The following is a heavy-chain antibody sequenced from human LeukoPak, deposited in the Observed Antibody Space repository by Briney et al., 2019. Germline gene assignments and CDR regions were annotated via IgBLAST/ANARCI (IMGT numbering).Heavy chain of an antibody. CDR2: IYYSGST. Sequence: PSETLSLTCTVSGYSISSGYYWGWIRQPPGKGLEWIGYIYYSGSTNYNPSLKSRVTISVDTSKNQFSLKLSSVTAADTAVYYCARQVGATGVDYWGQGTLVTVSS. CDR1: GYSISSGYY. V-gene: IGHV4-38-2*02. CDR3: ARQVGATGVDY. D-gene: IGHD1-26*01. J-gene: IGHJ4*02.